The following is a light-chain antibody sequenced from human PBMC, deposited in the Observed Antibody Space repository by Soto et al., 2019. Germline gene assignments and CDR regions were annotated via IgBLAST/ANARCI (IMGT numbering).Light chain of an antibody. V-gene: IGKV1-5*01. J-gene: IGKJ4*01. CDR3: QQCNSWAS. Sequence: DIQMTQSPSTLSASVGDTVIITCRASQNIGRWLAWYQQKPGKAPKLLVHDASTLECGVTSRFSGSGSGADFNLTSWSLQADDFGSYYCQQCNSWASFGGGTNVEV. CDR2: DAS. CDR1: QNIGRW.